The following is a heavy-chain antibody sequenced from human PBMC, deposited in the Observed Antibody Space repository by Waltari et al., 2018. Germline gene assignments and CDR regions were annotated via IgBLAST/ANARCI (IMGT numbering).Heavy chain of an antibody. CDR3: ARDGGTFDY. Sequence: QVQLQKSGPGLVWPSQTLSVTCPVAGGSISSGGHYWSWSRQHPGKGLEWIGYIYYSGSTYDNPSLKSRVTISVDTSKNQFSLKLSSVTAADTAVYYCARDGGTFDYWGQGTLVTVSS. V-gene: IGHV4-31*03. D-gene: IGHD3-16*01. CDR1: GGSISSGGHY. J-gene: IGHJ4*02. CDR2: IYYSGST.